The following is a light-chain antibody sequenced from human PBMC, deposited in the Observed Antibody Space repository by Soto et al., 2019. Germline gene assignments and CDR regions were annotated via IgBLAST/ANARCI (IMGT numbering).Light chain of an antibody. CDR2: EVS. Sequence: QSALTQPASVSGSPRQSITISCTGTSSDVGGYNYVSWYQQHPGKAPKLMIYEVSNRPSGVSNRFSGSKSGNTASLTISGLQAEDGADYYCSSYTSSSVVVFGGGTKLTVL. CDR1: SSDVGGYNY. CDR3: SSYTSSSVVV. J-gene: IGLJ2*01. V-gene: IGLV2-14*01.